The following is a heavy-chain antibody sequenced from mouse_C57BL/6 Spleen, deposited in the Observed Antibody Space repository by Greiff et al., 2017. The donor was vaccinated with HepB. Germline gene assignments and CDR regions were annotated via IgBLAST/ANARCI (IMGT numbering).Heavy chain of an antibody. CDR3: ARIKTVVATYFYY. J-gene: IGHJ2*01. CDR1: GYTFTSYW. V-gene: IGHV1S81*02. CDR2: TNPTNGRT. Sequence: VQLQQSGAELVKAGASVKMSCKASGYTFTSYWMHWVKQRLGQGLEWFAETNPTNGRTYYNEKFKSKATLTVDKSSSTAYMLLSGPTFEDSAVYYCARIKTVVATYFYYWGQGTTLTVSS. D-gene: IGHD1-1*01.